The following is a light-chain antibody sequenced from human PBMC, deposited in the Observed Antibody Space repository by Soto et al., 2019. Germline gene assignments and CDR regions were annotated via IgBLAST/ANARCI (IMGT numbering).Light chain of an antibody. CDR3: CSYAGSSTFYV. J-gene: IGLJ1*01. CDR1: SSDFGSYNL. V-gene: IGLV2-23*02. Sequence: QSALTQPASVSGSPGQSITISCTGTSSDFGSYNLVSWYQQHPGKAPKLMIYEVSKRPSGVSNRFSGSKSGNTASLTISGFQAEDEADYYCCSYAGSSTFYVFGTGTQLTVL. CDR2: EVS.